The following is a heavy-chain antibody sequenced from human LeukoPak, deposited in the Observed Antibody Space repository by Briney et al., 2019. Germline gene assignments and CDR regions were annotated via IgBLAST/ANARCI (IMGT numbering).Heavy chain of an antibody. V-gene: IGHV4-39*01. CDR1: GGSISTSDCL. J-gene: IGHJ5*02. CDR3: VRRNYVSGRIDP. Sequence: SETLSLTCTVSGGSISTSDCLWAWVRQPPGKGLEWIGDFYYNGVTSYSPSLKSRVTISVDTSKNQFSLNLTSVTAADTAVYYCVRRNYVSGRIDPWGQGTLVTVSS. CDR2: FYYNGVT. D-gene: IGHD3-16*01.